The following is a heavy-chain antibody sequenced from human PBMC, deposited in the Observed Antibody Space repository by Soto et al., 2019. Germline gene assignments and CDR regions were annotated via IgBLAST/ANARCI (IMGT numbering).Heavy chain of an antibody. V-gene: IGHV3-33*05. J-gene: IGHJ1*01. D-gene: IGHD3-16*01. Sequence: QVPLVESGGGVVQPGTSLRLSCVGAGFTFRSYVIHWVRQAPGKGLEWVALTSYDGSNKDYGDSVKGRFTISRDNSRNTVDLQIDSLRREDTALYYCARWGTTGGLDVWGQGTLVSVSS. CDR3: ARWGTTGGLDV. CDR2: TSYDGSNK. CDR1: GFTFRSYV.